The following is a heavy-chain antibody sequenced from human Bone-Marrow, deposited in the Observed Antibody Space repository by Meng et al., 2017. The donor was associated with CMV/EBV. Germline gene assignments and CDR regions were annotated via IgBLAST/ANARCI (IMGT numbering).Heavy chain of an antibody. CDR1: GGSISSSSYY. J-gene: IGHJ6*02. Sequence: SETLSLTCTVSGGSISSSSYYWGWIRQPPGKGLEWIGSIYYSGSTYYNPSLKSRVTISVDTSKNQFSLKLSSVTAADTAVYYCAGSRVGALYYYYGMDVWGQGTTVTVSS. CDR2: IYYSGST. V-gene: IGHV4-39*01. D-gene: IGHD1-26*01. CDR3: AGSRVGALYYYYGMDV.